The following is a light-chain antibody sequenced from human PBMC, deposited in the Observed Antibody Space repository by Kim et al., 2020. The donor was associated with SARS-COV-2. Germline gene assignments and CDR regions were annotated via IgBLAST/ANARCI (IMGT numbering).Light chain of an antibody. Sequence: ELTQPPSASGTPGQRVTISCSGSSSNIGSNTVNWYQQLPGTAPKLLIYSNNQRPSGVPDRFSGSKSCTSASLAISELQSEDEADYYCAAWDDSLDGFWVFGGGTQLTVL. CDR3: AAWDDSLDGFWV. CDR2: SNN. V-gene: IGLV1-44*01. CDR1: SSNIGSNT. J-gene: IGLJ3*02.